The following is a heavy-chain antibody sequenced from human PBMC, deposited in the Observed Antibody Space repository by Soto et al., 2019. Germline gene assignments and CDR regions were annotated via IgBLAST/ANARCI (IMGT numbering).Heavy chain of an antibody. CDR1: GFTFSNHW. D-gene: IGHD2-15*01. J-gene: IGHJ4*02. CDR3: ASSRYCRGGTCFGSLDY. V-gene: IGHV3-74*01. Sequence: EVQLVESGGGLVQPGGSLRLSCAASGFTFSNHWMHRVRQAPGKGLVWVSHINYDGSSTTYADSVKGRFTISRDNAKSTLYLQMNSLRAEDTALYYCASSRYCRGGTCFGSLDYWGQGTLVTVSS. CDR2: INYDGSST.